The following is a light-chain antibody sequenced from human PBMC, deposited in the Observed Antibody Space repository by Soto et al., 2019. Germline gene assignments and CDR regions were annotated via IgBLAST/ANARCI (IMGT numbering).Light chain of an antibody. Sequence: IQLTQSPSSLSASVGDRVTITCRASQGISSYLAWYQQKPGKAPKLLIYAASTLQSWVPSRFSGSGSGTDFTITISSLQPEDFATYVWQQLNSYPLTFGGGTKVEIK. CDR3: QQLNSYPLT. V-gene: IGKV1-9*01. CDR1: QGISSY. CDR2: AAS. J-gene: IGKJ4*02.